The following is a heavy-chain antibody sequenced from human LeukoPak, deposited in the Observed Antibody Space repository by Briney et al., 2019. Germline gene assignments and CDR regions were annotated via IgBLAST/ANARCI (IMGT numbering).Heavy chain of an antibody. D-gene: IGHD2-15*01. V-gene: IGHV3-30*18. CDR3: AKGELRYCSGGSCYPAPDY. CDR1: GFTFSSYG. Sequence: GGSLRLSCAASGFTFSSYGMHWVRQAPGKGLEWVAVKSYDGSNKYYADSVKGRFTISRDNSKNTLYLQMNSLRAEDTAVYYCAKGELRYCSGGSCYPAPDYWGQGTLVTVSS. CDR2: KSYDGSNK. J-gene: IGHJ4*02.